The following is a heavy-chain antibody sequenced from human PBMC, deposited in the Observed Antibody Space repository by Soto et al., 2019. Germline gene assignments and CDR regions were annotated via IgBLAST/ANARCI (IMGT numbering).Heavy chain of an antibody. J-gene: IGHJ6*02. CDR2: IIPIFGTA. CDR3: ARSHGVVGATTRCYYYGMDV. CDR1: GGTFSSYA. Sequence: QVQLVQSGAEVKKPGSSVKVSCKASGGTFSSYAISWVRQAPGQGLEWMGGIIPIFGTANYAQKFQGRVTITADESTSTAYMELSSLRSEDTAVYYCARSHGVVGATTRCYYYGMDVWGQGTTVTVSS. V-gene: IGHV1-69*01. D-gene: IGHD1-26*01.